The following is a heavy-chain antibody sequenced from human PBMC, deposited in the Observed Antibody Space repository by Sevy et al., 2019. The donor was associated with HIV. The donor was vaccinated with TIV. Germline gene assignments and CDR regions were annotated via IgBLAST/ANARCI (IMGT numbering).Heavy chain of an antibody. CDR1: GFTFSSYA. J-gene: IGHJ3*02. D-gene: IGHD3-16*02. CDR2: ISGSGGST. Sequence: GGSLRLSCAASGFTFSSYAMSWVRQAPGKGLEWVSAISGSGGSTYNADSVKGRFTISRDNSKNTLYLQMNSLRAEDTAVYYCAKGLMITFGGVIVLHDAFDIWGQGTMVTVSS. CDR3: AKGLMITFGGVIVLHDAFDI. V-gene: IGHV3-23*01.